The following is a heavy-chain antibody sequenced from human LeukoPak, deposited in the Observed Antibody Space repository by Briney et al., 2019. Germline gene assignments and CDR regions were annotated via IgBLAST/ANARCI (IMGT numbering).Heavy chain of an antibody. V-gene: IGHV4-38-2*02. CDR1: GYSISSGYY. CDR2: IYHSGST. Sequence: SETLSLTXTVSGYSISSGYYWGWIRQPPGKGLEWIGSIYHSGSTYYNPSLKSRVTISVDTSKNQFSLKLSSVTAADTAVYYCARSRYCSSTSCLLGYYFDYWGQGTLVTVSS. CDR3: ARSRYCSSTSCLLGYYFDY. J-gene: IGHJ4*02. D-gene: IGHD2-2*01.